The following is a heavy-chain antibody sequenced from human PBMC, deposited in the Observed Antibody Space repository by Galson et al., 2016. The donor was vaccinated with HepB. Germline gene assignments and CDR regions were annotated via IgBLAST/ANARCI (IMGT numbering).Heavy chain of an antibody. CDR1: GYTFTSYG. Sequence: SVKVFCKASGYTFTSYGIHWVRQAPGQSLEWMGWIHAGTGNTRYSQKLQARVTITRDTSANTAYMELTSLKSEDTAVYYCARSTVSSGTLYFDYWGQGTLVTVSS. CDR3: ARSTVSSGTLYFDY. V-gene: IGHV1-3*01. CDR2: IHAGTGNT. J-gene: IGHJ4*02. D-gene: IGHD6-13*01.